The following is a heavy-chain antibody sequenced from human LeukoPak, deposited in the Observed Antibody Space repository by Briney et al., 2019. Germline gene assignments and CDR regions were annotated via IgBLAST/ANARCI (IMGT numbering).Heavy chain of an antibody. CDR3: GRDLPTVTSIDY. V-gene: IGHV3-21*06. D-gene: IGHD4-17*01. CDR2: ISGSSGYI. J-gene: IGHJ4*02. CDR1: GFTFSHYY. Sequence: GGSLRLSCAASGFTFSHYYMTWVRQAPGKGLEWVLSISGSSGYIFYADSVKGRFTISRDNAKNSLYLQMNSLRAEDTAVYYCGRDLPTVTSIDYWGQGTLVTVSS.